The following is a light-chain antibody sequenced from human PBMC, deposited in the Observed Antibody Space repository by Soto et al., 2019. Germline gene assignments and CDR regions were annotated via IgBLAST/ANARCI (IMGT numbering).Light chain of an antibody. J-gene: IGKJ1*01. V-gene: IGKV1-39*01. CDR3: QQSYSTLGT. Sequence: QMTQSPSSLSASVGDRVIITCRADHSINNYLNWYQQKPGQVPKLLIYAASTLQSGVPSWFSGSGSGRVFTLTINSLQPEDFATYYCQQSYSTLGTFGRGTRVEI. CDR1: HSINNY. CDR2: AAS.